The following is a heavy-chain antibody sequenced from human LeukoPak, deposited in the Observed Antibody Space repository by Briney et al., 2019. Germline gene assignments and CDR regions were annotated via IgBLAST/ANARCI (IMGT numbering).Heavy chain of an antibody. V-gene: IGHV1-2*02. D-gene: IGHD4-17*01. Sequence: ASVKVSCKASGYTFTVNHVHWVRQAPGQGLEWMGWNDPNSGGTNYAQNFQGRVTMTRDTSISTAYMELRRLRSDDTAVYYCARGITLTSRGNLDYWGQGTLVTVSS. J-gene: IGHJ4*02. CDR3: ARGITLTSRGNLDY. CDR1: GYTFTVNH. CDR2: NDPNSGGT.